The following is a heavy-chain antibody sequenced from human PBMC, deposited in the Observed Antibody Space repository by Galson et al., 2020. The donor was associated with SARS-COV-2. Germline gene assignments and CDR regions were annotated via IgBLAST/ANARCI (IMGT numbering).Heavy chain of an antibody. D-gene: IGHD1-1*01. J-gene: IGHJ4*02. Sequence: ASVQVSCQASGYTFTSYQMHWVRQAPGHGLEWMGIIYPSGGGTTYTQKSQGRVTMTRDTSTSTVYMELSSLSSEDTAMYYCARRHDMGFDFWGQGTLVTVTS. V-gene: IGHV1-46*01. CDR3: ARRHDMGFDF. CDR1: GYTFTSYQ. CDR2: IYPSGGGT.